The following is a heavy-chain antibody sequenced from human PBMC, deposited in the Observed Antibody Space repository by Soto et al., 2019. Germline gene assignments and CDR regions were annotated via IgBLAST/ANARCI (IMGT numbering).Heavy chain of an antibody. J-gene: IGHJ5*02. CDR3: ANSKDYGDANWFDP. Sequence: SETLSLTCTVSGGSISSYYWSWIRQPPGKGLEWIGYIYYSGSTNYNPSLKSRVTISVDTSKNQFSLKLSPVTAADTAVYYCANSKDYGDANWFDPWGQGTLVTVSS. CDR2: IYYSGST. V-gene: IGHV4-59*01. D-gene: IGHD4-17*01. CDR1: GGSISSYY.